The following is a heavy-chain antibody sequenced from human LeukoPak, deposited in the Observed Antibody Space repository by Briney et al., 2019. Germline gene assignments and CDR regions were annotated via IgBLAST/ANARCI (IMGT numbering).Heavy chain of an antibody. CDR2: ISSSSSSTI. CDR3: ARDTPPRYSRALDI. Sequence: AGGSLRLSCAASGFTFSSYSMNWVRQAPGKGLEWVSYISSSSSSTIYYADSVKGRFTISRDNAKNSLYLQMNSLRAEDTAVYYCARDTPPRYSRALDIWGQGTMVTVSS. CDR1: GFTFSSYS. J-gene: IGHJ3*02. D-gene: IGHD3-9*01. V-gene: IGHV3-48*01.